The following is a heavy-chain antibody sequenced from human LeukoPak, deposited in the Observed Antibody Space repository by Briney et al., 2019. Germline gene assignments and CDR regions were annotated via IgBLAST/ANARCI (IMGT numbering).Heavy chain of an antibody. Sequence: GGSLRHSCAASGFTFSSYSMSWVRQAPGKGLEWVSSISGGTGSTFYADSVKGRFTISRVPSKNTLYLQMNSLRADDTALYYCAKAPGTYFYDVGVYGILDYWGQGTLVTVSS. D-gene: IGHD3-10*01. V-gene: IGHV3-23*01. CDR3: AKAPGTYFYDVGVYGILDY. J-gene: IGHJ4*02. CDR1: GFTFSSYS. CDR2: ISGGTGST.